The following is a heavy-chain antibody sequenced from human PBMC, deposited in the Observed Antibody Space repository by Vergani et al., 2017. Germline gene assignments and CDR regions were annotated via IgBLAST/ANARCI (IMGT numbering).Heavy chain of an antibody. Sequence: EVQLVESGGVVVQPGGSLRLSCAASGFTFDDYAMHWVRQAPGKGWEWVSLISWDGGSTDYADSVKGRFTISRDNSKNSLYLQMNSLRAEDTALYYCAKEAVRGSLCWFDPWGQGTLVTVSS. D-gene: IGHD3-10*01. CDR3: AKEAVRGSLCWFDP. CDR1: GFTFDDYA. CDR2: ISWDGGST. J-gene: IGHJ5*02. V-gene: IGHV3-43D*03.